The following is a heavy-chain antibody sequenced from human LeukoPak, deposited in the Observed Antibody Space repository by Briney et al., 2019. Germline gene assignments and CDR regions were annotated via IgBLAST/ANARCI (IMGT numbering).Heavy chain of an antibody. J-gene: IGHJ5*02. Sequence: PGGSLRLSCAASGFSFSTRAVSWVRQAPGKGLEWVSAISGSGGSTYYADSVKGRFTISRDNSKNTLYLQMNSLRAEDTAVYYCAFSVVSTGSAWGQGTLVTVSS. D-gene: IGHD2-15*01. V-gene: IGHV3-23*01. CDR2: ISGSGGST. CDR3: AFSVVSTGSA. CDR1: GFSFSTRA.